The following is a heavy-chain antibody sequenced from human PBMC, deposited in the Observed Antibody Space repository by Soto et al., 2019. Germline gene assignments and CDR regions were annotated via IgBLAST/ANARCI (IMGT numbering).Heavy chain of an antibody. V-gene: IGHV4-34*01. J-gene: IGHJ4*02. D-gene: IGHD3-10*01. CDR2: INQSGAT. CDR3: ARGYYYAAGSSFPY. Sequence: QLQQWGAGLLKPSETLSLTCAVYNGSFSKYYWNWIRPSPGKGLEWIGEINQSGATNYKPSLTGRVTISVDTSKNPFSLILKSLTAAATAVYYCARGYYYAAGSSFPYWGQGPLVTV. CDR1: NGSFSKYY.